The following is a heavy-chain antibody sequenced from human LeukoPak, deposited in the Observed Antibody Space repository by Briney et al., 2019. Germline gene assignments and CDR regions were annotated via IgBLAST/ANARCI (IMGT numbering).Heavy chain of an antibody. Sequence: SETLSLTCTVSGGSISSRSYCWSWIRQPAGKGLEWIGHVHISGSTNYNSSLKSRVTISVDTSKNQFSLKLSSVTAADTAVYYCVRGSQYNILTGFIVGAMDDFDYWGQGTLVTVSS. CDR2: VHISGST. V-gene: IGHV4-61*09. CDR1: GGSISSRSYC. D-gene: IGHD3-9*01. J-gene: IGHJ4*02. CDR3: VRGSQYNILTGFIVGAMDDFDY.